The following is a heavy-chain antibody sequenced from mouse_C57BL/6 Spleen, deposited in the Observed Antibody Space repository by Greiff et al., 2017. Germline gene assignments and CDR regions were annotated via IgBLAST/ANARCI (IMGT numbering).Heavy chain of an antibody. J-gene: IGHJ4*01. Sequence: QVQLQQSGAELVRPGASVKMSCKASGYTFTSSNMHWVKQTPRQGLEWIGAIYPGNGDTSYNQKFKGKATLTVDKSSSTAYMQLSRLTSEDSAVYCCAREGEFYSNYVNYAMDYWGQGTSVTVSS. CDR1: GYTFTSSN. CDR3: AREGEFYSNYVNYAMDY. CDR2: IYPGNGDT. V-gene: IGHV1-12*01. D-gene: IGHD2-5*01.